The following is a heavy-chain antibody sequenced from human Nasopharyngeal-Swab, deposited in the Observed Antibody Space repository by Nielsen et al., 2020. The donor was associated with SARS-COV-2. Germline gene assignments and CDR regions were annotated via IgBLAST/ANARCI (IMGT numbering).Heavy chain of an antibody. Sequence: VRQAPGKGLEWSGEIYNTGSTNYNPSLRSRVTMSVDKSKNQFSLKLSSVTAADTAVYYCARRGLVGVAISFDYWGQGTLVTVSS. J-gene: IGHJ4*02. V-gene: IGHV4-4*02. CDR3: ARRGLVGVAISFDY. CDR2: IYNTGST. D-gene: IGHD1-26*01.